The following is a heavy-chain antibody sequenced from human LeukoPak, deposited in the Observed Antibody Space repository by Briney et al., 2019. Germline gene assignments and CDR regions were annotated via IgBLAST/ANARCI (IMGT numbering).Heavy chain of an antibody. D-gene: IGHD6-19*01. J-gene: IGHJ4*02. CDR3: ASWPGGWYGEDS. CDR2: IYGGGST. CDR1: GFTVSSNF. Sequence: GGSLRLSCAASGFTVSSNFMSWVRQAPGKGLEWVSAIYGGGSTYYADSVKGRFTISRDTSKNTLYLQMNSLRAEDTAVYYCASWPGGWYGEDSWGQGTLVTVSS. V-gene: IGHV3-53*01.